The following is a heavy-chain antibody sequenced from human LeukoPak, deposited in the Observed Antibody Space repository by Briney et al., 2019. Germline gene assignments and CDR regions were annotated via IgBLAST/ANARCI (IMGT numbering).Heavy chain of an antibody. Sequence: PGGSLRLSCAASGFTFSSYSMHWVRQAPGKGLEWVAVISYDGSNKYYADSVKGRFTISRDNSKNTLYLQMNSPRAEDTAVYYCAKGISQQLVGSDYWGQGTLVTVSS. V-gene: IGHV3-30*18. D-gene: IGHD6-6*01. CDR3: AKGISQQLVGSDY. CDR1: GFTFSSYS. J-gene: IGHJ4*02. CDR2: ISYDGSNK.